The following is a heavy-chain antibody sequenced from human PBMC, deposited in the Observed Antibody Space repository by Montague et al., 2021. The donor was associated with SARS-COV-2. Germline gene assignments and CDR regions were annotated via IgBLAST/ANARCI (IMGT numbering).Heavy chain of an antibody. CDR3: VRGGDYTDYGRVDY. J-gene: IGHJ4*02. V-gene: IGHV4-39*01. Sequence: SETLSLTRSFSGGSISTGSYYWGWIRQPPRQGLEWIVSIYYSGDTYYNPSLKSRVTISVYTSKNQFSLRLSSVTAADTAVYYCVRGGDYTDYGRVDYWGQGTLVIVSS. CDR2: IYYSGDT. D-gene: IGHD4-11*01. CDR1: GGSISTGSYY.